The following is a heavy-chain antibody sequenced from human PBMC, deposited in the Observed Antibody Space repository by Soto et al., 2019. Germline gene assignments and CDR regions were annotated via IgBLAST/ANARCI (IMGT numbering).Heavy chain of an antibody. V-gene: IGHV4-30-2*01. CDR2: IYHSGST. D-gene: IGHD6-6*01. Sequence: QLQLQESGSGLVKPSQTLSLTCAVSGGSISSGGYSWSWIRQPPGKGLEWIGYIYHSGSTYYNPSLKSRVTISVDRAKNQVSLKLSSVTAADTAVYYCARGIAARNKYYYYYYGMDVWGQGTTVTVSS. CDR1: GGSISSGGYS. CDR3: ARGIAARNKYYYYYYGMDV. J-gene: IGHJ6*02.